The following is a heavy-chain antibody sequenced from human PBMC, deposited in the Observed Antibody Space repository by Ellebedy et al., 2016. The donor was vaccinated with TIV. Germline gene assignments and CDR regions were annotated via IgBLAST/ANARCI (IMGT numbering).Heavy chain of an antibody. CDR1: GYTFSRFG. Sequence: AASVKVSCKASGYTFSRFGISWVRQAPGQGLEWMGWISPYNGNTHYAQKFQGRVTITTDTSTTTGYMELRSLTSDDPAVFYCARDQVDEPMLTDSWGQGTLVTVSS. V-gene: IGHV1-18*01. CDR2: ISPYNGNT. CDR3: ARDQVDEPMLTDS. D-gene: IGHD5-18*01. J-gene: IGHJ5*01.